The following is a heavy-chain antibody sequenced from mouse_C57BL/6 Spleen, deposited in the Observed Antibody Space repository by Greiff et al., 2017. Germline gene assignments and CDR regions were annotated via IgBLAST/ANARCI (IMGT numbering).Heavy chain of an antibody. D-gene: IGHD1-1*01. J-gene: IGHJ1*03. Sequence: VKLQQSGPELVKPGASVKLSCKASGYTFTSYDINWVKQRPGQGLEWIGWIYPRDGSTKYNEKFKGKATLTVDTSSSTAYMELHSLTSEDSAVYFCARESITTVVARYFDVWGTGTTVTVSS. CDR3: ARESITTVVARYFDV. CDR1: GYTFTSYD. CDR2: IYPRDGST. V-gene: IGHV1-85*01.